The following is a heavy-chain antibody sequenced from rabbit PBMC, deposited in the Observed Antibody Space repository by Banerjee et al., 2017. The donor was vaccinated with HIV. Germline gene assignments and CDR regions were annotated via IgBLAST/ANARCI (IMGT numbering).Heavy chain of an antibody. D-gene: IGHD2-1*01. CDR1: GFSFSSKYW. CDR3: ARGYNYDDSGNWDGFDP. Sequence: QEQLVESGGGLVQPEGSLTLTCTASGFSFSSKYWIYWVRQAPGKGLEWIACIYTSSGSAYYASWAKGRFTISKTSSTTVTLQMTSLTAADTATYFCARGYNYDDSGNWDGFDPWGPGTLVTVS. CDR2: IYTSSGSA. V-gene: IGHV1S45*01. J-gene: IGHJ2*01.